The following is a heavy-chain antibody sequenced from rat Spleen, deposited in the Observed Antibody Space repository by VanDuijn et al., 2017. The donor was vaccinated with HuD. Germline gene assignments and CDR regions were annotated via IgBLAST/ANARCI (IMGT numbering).Heavy chain of an antibody. CDR1: GFTFSNYY. V-gene: IGHV5-7*01. Sequence: EVQLVESGGGLVQPGRSLKLSCAASGFTFSNYYMAWVRQAPKKGLEWVATISYDGSSTYYRDSVKGRFTISRDNAKSTLYLQMDSLRSEDTATYYCTRDEQLDYWGQGVMVTVSS. D-gene: IGHD1-10*01. CDR3: TRDEQLDY. CDR2: ISYDGSST. J-gene: IGHJ2*01.